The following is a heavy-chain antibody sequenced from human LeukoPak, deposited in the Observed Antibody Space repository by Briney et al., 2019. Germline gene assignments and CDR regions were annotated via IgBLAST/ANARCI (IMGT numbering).Heavy chain of an antibody. V-gene: IGHV4-39*01. Sequence: SETLSLTCTVSGDSINSLDLWSWVRQPPGKGLEWIGSIYYSGSTYYNPSLKSRVTISVDTSKNRFSLKLNSVTATDTAVYYCARHYGPWGQGTLVTVSS. CDR1: GDSINSLDL. CDR3: ARHYGP. D-gene: IGHD3-10*01. J-gene: IGHJ4*02. CDR2: IYYSGST.